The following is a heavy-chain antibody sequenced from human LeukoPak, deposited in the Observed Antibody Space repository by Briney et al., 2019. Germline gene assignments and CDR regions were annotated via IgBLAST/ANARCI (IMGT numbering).Heavy chain of an antibody. Sequence: GGSLRLSCAASGFTFSSYSMNWVRQAPGKGLEWVSSISSSSSYIYYADSVKGRFTISRDNAKNSLYLQMNSLRAEDTAVYYCARAVGVAAAGYRLIDYWGQGTLVTVSS. D-gene: IGHD6-13*01. CDR2: ISSSSSYI. CDR1: GFTFSSYS. CDR3: ARAVGVAAAGYRLIDY. J-gene: IGHJ4*02. V-gene: IGHV3-21*01.